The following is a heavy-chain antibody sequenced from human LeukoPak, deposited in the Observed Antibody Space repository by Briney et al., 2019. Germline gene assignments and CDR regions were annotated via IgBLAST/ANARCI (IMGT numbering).Heavy chain of an antibody. CDR2: INPNHGDT. CDR3: ARHGNWNYGSY. V-gene: IGHV1-18*01. J-gene: IGHJ4*02. D-gene: IGHD1-7*01. CDR1: GGTFSSYA. Sequence: VASVKVSCKASGGTFSSYAISWVRQAPGQGLEWMGWINPNHGDTNYAQKLQGRVTMTTDTSTSTAYMELRSLRSDDTAVYYCARHGNWNYGSYWGQGTLVTVSS.